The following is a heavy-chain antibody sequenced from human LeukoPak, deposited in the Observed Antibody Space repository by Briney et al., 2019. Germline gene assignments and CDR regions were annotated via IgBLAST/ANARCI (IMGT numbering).Heavy chain of an antibody. CDR2: IWYDGSNK. J-gene: IGHJ4*02. CDR3: AKGHRSSSSFFDS. Sequence: PGGSLRLSCAASGFTFSSYGMHWVRQAPGKGLEWVAVIWYDGSNKYYADSVKGRFTISRDNSNNTLYLQMNSLRAEDTAVYYCAKGHRSSSSFFDSWGQGILVTVSS. V-gene: IGHV3-33*06. D-gene: IGHD6-19*01. CDR1: GFTFSSYG.